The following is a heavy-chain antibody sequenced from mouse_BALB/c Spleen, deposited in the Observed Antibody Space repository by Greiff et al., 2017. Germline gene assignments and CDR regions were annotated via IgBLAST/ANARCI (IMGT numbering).Heavy chain of an antibody. CDR3: ARDRRYYGSYYAMDY. V-gene: IGHV2-6-7*01. CDR2: IWGDGST. Sequence: VQLKQSGPGLVAPSQSLSITCTVSGFSLTGYGVNWVRQPPGKGLEWLGMIWGDGSTDYNSALKSRLSISKDNSKSQVFLKMNSLQTDDTARYYCARDRRYYGSYYAMDYWGQGTSVTVSS. CDR1: GFSLTGYG. D-gene: IGHD1-1*01. J-gene: IGHJ4*01.